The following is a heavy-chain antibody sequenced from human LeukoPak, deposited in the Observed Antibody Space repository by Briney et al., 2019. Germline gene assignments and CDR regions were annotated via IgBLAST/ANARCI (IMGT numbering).Heavy chain of an antibody. Sequence: GGSLRLSCTASGFTFSDYAMSWVRQAPGKGLEWVGFIRGKAYGGTTEYAASVKGRFTISRDDSKSIAYLQMNSLKTEDTAVYYCTRDHPIGYCSSTSCPNFDYWGQGTLVTVSS. D-gene: IGHD2-2*01. CDR1: GFTFSDYA. CDR2: IRGKAYGGTT. J-gene: IGHJ4*02. CDR3: TRDHPIGYCSSTSCPNFDY. V-gene: IGHV3-49*04.